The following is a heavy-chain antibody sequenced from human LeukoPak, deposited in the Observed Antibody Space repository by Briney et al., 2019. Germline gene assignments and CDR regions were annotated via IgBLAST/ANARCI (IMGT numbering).Heavy chain of an antibody. CDR2: IMTDLSEN. CDR3: ARDSEEHTIFGPRTDV. J-gene: IGHJ6*02. CDR1: GFTLGTYW. D-gene: IGHD3-3*01. Sequence: PGGSLRLSCAASGFTLGTYWMSWVRQAPGKGLEWVALIMTDLSENYYVDSVKGHFTISRDNAKNSPYLQINSLRLEDSAVYYCARDSEEHTIFGPRTDVWGQGTTVTVSS. V-gene: IGHV3-7*05.